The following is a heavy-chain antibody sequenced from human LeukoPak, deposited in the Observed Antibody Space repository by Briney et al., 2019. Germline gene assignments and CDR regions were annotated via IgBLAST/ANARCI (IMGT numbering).Heavy chain of an antibody. Sequence: ASVTVSCKACGYTFTSYDINWGRQGTGQGLEWMGWMNPNSGNTGYAQKFQGRVTMTRNTSISTAYMELSSLRSEDTAVYYCAITDYDILPGYFYYYSYGMDVWGQGTTVTVSS. CDR3: AITDYDILPGYFYYYSYGMDV. J-gene: IGHJ6*02. D-gene: IGHD3-9*01. V-gene: IGHV1-8*01. CDR2: MNPNSGNT. CDR1: GYTFTSYD.